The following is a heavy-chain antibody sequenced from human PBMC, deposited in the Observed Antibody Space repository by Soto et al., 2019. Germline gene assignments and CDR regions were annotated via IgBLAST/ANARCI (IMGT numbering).Heavy chain of an antibody. Sequence: QLVQAGAEVTKPGASVKVSCKTSGYNFSAHYIHWVRQPPGQGLEWMGWISPRRGDHHSADKFQDRSTPTTDTATTTAFMPLSGRRVNDAAVYYCAKGGGYGHGHWGQGTPIIVSS. J-gene: IGHJ4*02. CDR3: AKGGGYGHGH. CDR1: GYNFSAHY. CDR2: ISPRRGDH. V-gene: IGHV1-2*02. D-gene: IGHD5-12*01.